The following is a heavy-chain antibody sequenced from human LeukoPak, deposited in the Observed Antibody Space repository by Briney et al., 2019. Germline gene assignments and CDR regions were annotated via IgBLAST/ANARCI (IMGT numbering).Heavy chain of an antibody. CDR3: ARGYRFEDDYRANWFDP. CDR1: GGSISSYY. V-gene: IGHV4-59*01. CDR2: IYYSGST. Sequence: SETLSLTCTVSGGSISSYYWSWIRQPPGKGLEWIGYIYYSGSTNYNPSLKSRVTISVDTYKNQFSLKLSSVTAADTAVYYCARGYRFEDDYRANWFDPWGQGTLVTVSS. D-gene: IGHD4-17*01. J-gene: IGHJ5*02.